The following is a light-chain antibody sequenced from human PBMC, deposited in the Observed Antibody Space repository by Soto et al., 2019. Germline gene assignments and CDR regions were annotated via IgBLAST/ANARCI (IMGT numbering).Light chain of an antibody. Sequence: QSALTQPPSASGSPGQSVTISCTGTSSDIGGYNFVSWYQQHPGKAPKLMIDEVNKRPSGVPDRFSGSKSGNTASLTVSGLQAEDEADYYCSSYADTNNLVFGGGTQLTAL. CDR2: EVN. CDR3: SSYADTNNLV. V-gene: IGLV2-8*01. CDR1: SSDIGGYNF. J-gene: IGLJ7*02.